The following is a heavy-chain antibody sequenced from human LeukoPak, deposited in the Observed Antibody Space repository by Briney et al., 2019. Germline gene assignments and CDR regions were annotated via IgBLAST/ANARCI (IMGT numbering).Heavy chain of an antibody. CDR2: INHSGST. CDR1: GGSFSGYY. D-gene: IGHD3-22*01. CDR3: ARESGYYDSSGYTDY. Sequence: SETLSLTCAVYGGSFSGYYWSWIRQPPGKGPEWIGEINHSGSTNYNPSLKSRVTISVDTSKNQFSLKLSSVTAADTAVYYCARESGYYDSSGYTDYWGQGTLVTVSS. J-gene: IGHJ4*02. V-gene: IGHV4-34*01.